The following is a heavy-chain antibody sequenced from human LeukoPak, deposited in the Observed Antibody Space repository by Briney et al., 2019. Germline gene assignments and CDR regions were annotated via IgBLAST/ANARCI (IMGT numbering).Heavy chain of an antibody. CDR1: GFTFSSFD. J-gene: IGHJ6*03. D-gene: IGHD1-1*01. CDR3: ARGPTRGKYYYMDV. Sequence: PGGSLRLSCAASGFTFSSFDMHWVRQPAGQGLGWVSTIGTASDTYYPGSVEGRFTLSRDNAKNSLYLQMNSLPAADTAVYYCARGPTRGKYYYMDVWGKGTTVTVSS. CDR2: IGTASDT. V-gene: IGHV3-13*01.